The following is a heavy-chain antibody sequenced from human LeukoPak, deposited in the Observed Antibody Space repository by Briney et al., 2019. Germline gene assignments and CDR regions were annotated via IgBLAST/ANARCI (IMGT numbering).Heavy chain of an antibody. J-gene: IGHJ4*02. D-gene: IGHD3-10*01. CDR1: GYTFTSYG. CDR3: ARDWGTMVRGVVSKDRNFDY. Sequence: GASVKVSCKASGYTFTSYGISWVRQAPGQGLEWMGWISAYNGNTNYAQKLQGRVTMTTDTSTSTAYIELRSLRSDDTAVYYCARDWGTMVRGVVSKDRNFDYWGQGTLVTVSS. CDR2: ISAYNGNT. V-gene: IGHV1-18*01.